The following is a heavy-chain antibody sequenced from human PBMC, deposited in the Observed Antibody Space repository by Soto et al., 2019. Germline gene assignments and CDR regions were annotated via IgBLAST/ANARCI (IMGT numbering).Heavy chain of an antibody. J-gene: IGHJ6*02. CDR1: GDSINNYY. V-gene: IGHV4-59*01. CDR3: ARGTKYYYQGMDV. CDR2: IYDSVST. Sequence: PSETLSLTCTVSGDSINNYYWTWIRQPPGKGLEWIGYIYDSVSTSYNPSLKSRLTISVDTSKNQFSLKLKSVTAADTAVYYCARGTKYYYQGMDVWAKGPRSPSP.